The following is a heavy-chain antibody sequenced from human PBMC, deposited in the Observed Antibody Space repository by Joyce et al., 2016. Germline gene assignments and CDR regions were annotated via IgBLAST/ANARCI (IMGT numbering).Heavy chain of an antibody. V-gene: IGHV3-23*04. Sequence: EVLLVESGGGLVQPGGSLRLSCAASGFTFNTYALSWVRQAPGKGRECVAAMSSSGAGTYYAESVKGRFTIYRDNSKNTVYVQMNSLRAEDAAIYYCAREKLREYFDISGDFDYWGQGILVTVSS. CDR1: GFTFNTYA. D-gene: IGHD3-22*01. J-gene: IGHJ4*02. CDR3: AREKLREYFDISGDFDY. CDR2: MSSSGAGT.